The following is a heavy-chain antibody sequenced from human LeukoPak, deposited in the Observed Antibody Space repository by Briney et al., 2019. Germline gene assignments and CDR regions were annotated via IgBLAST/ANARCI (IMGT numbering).Heavy chain of an antibody. D-gene: IGHD3-10*01. CDR1: AGSISSGSYY. V-gene: IGHV4-61*02. CDR2: IYTSGST. CDR3: AVSRITMVRGVIMPFDY. Sequence: SETLSLTCTVSAGSISSGSYYWSWIRQPAGKRLEWIGRIYTSGSTNYNPSLKSRVTISVDTSKNQFSLKLSSVTAADTAVYYCAVSRITMVRGVIMPFDYWGQGTLVTVSS. J-gene: IGHJ4*02.